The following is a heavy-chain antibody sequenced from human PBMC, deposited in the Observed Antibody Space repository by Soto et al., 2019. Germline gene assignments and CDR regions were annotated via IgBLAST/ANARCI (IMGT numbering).Heavy chain of an antibody. V-gene: IGHV3-53*01. CDR1: GFTVSSNY. J-gene: IGHJ1*01. CDR2: IYSGGST. Sequence: EVQLVESGGGLIQPGGSLRLSCAASGFTVSSNYMSWGRQAPGKGLEWVSVIYSGGSTYYAYSVKGRFTISRDNSKNTLYLQMNSLRDEDTAGYYCARDRVESGYPEYFQHWGQGTLVTVSS. D-gene: IGHD3-22*01. CDR3: ARDRVESGYPEYFQH.